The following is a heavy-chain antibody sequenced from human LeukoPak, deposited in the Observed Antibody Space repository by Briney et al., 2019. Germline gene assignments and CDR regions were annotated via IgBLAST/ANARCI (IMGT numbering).Heavy chain of an antibody. CDR3: ASAPMWEPPYYFDY. Sequence: SETLSLTCTVSGGSISSYYWSWIRQPPGKGLEWIGYIYYSGSTNYNPSLKSRVTISVDTSKNQFSLKLSSVTAADTAVYYCASAPMWEPPYYFDYWGQGTLVTVSS. CDR1: GGSISSYY. D-gene: IGHD1-26*01. J-gene: IGHJ4*02. V-gene: IGHV4-59*01. CDR2: IYYSGST.